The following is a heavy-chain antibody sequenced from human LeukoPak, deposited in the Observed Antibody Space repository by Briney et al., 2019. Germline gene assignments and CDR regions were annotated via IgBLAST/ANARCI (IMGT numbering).Heavy chain of an antibody. D-gene: IGHD2-15*01. CDR3: ARDQCSGGSCYVDY. Sequence: SVKVSCKASGGTFSSYAISWVRQAPGQGLEWMGRIIPIFGTANYAQKFQGRVTITTDESTSTAYMELSSLGSEDTAVYYCARDQCSGGSCYVDYWGQGTLVTVSS. CDR2: IIPIFGTA. CDR1: GGTFSSYA. J-gene: IGHJ4*02. V-gene: IGHV1-69*05.